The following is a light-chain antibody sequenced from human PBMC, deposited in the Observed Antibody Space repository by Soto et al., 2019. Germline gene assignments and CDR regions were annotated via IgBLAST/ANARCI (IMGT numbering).Light chain of an antibody. CDR2: EVS. CDR1: SGDVGAYNY. V-gene: IGLV2-8*01. Sequence: QSALTQPPSASGSPGQSVTISCTGTSGDVGAYNYVSWYQQHPGKAPKLMIYEVSKRPSGVPDRFSGSKSVNTASLTVSGLQAEYEADYYCSSYAGSNNFRVFGPGTKVTVL. J-gene: IGLJ1*01. CDR3: SSYAGSNNFRV.